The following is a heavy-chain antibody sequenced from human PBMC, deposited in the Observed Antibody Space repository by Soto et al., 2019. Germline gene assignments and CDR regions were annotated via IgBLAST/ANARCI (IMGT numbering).Heavy chain of an antibody. Sequence: SSETLSLTCAVSGGSISSGGYSWSWIRQPPGKGLEWIGYIYHSGSTYYNPSLKSRVTISVDRSKNQFSLKLSSVTAADTAVYYCARGGGSSSWYDQYGAYVVTAPKPFDYWGQGTLVTVSS. D-gene: IGHD6-13*01. CDR2: IYHSGST. CDR3: ARGGGSSSWYDQYGAYVVTAPKPFDY. CDR1: GGSISSGGYS. V-gene: IGHV4-30-2*01. J-gene: IGHJ4*02.